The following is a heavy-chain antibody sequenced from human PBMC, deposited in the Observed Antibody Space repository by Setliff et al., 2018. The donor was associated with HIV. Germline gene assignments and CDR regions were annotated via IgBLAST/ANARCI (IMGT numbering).Heavy chain of an antibody. CDR2: MNPNSGNT. Sequence: ASVKVSCKASGYTFTSYDINWVRQATGQGLEWMGWMNPNSGNTGYAQKFQGRVTMTRNTSISTAYMELSSLRSEDTAVYYCARFRRFQLVGALDYWGQGTLVTVSS. J-gene: IGHJ4*02. CDR3: ARFRRFQLVGALDY. D-gene: IGHD1-26*01. CDR1: GYTFTSYD. V-gene: IGHV1-8*01.